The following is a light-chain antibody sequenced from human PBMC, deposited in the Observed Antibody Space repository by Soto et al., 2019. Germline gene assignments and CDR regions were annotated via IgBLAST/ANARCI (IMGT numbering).Light chain of an antibody. V-gene: IGLV1-44*01. J-gene: IGLJ3*02. Sequence: QSVLTQPPSASGTPGQRVTISCSGSSSNIGRNTVNWYQQLPGTAPKLLIHTNNQRPSGVPDRFSGSKSDTSASLAISGLQSEDESDYYCAAWDDSLNGRVFGGGTKLTVL. CDR2: TNN. CDR3: AAWDDSLNGRV. CDR1: SSNIGRNT.